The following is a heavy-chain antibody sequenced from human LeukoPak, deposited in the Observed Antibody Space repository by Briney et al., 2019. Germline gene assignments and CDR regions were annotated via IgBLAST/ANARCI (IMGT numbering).Heavy chain of an antibody. CDR3: ARDLTSNVAVTEYHYYAMDV. J-gene: IGHJ6*02. D-gene: IGHD6-19*01. V-gene: IGHV1-18*01. Sequence: ASVKVSCKASDFSFTSYGMSWVRQAPGQGLEWMGWISAYNGSTKYAQKLQGRVTMTTDPSTGTAYMELRSLRPDDTAVYYCARDLTSNVAVTEYHYYAMDVWGQGTTVTVSS. CDR1: DFSFTSYG. CDR2: ISAYNGST.